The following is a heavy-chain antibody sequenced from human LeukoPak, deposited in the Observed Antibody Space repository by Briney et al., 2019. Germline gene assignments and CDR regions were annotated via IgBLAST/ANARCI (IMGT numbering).Heavy chain of an antibody. CDR2: INTNTGNP. J-gene: IGHJ4*02. CDR3: ARAGEYSSSWYRIFDY. Sequence: ASVKVSCKASGYTLTSYGMNWVRQAPGQGLEWMGWINTNTGNPTYAQGFTGRFVFSLDTSVSTAYLQISSLKAEDTAVYYCARAGEYSSSWYRIFDYWGQGTLVTVSS. D-gene: IGHD6-13*01. V-gene: IGHV7-4-1*02. CDR1: GYTLTSYG.